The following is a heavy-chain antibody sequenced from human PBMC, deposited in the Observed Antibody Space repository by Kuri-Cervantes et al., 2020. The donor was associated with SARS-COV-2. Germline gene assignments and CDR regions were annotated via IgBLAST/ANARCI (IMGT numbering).Heavy chain of an antibody. J-gene: IGHJ4*02. Sequence: GGSLRLSCAASGFTFSSYAMHWVRQAPGKGLEWVSSISSSSSYIYYADSVKGRFTISRDNSKNTLYLQMNSLRAEDTAVYYCASNLSGYPEYDYWGQGTLVTVSS. V-gene: IGHV3-21*01. CDR2: ISSSSSYI. D-gene: IGHD3-22*01. CDR3: ASNLSGYPEYDY. CDR1: GFTFSSYA.